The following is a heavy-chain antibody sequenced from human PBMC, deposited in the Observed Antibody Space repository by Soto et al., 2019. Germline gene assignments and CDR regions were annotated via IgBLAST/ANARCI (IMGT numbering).Heavy chain of an antibody. CDR1: GGSISSSSYY. D-gene: IGHD3-22*01. CDR3: ASRYAAPKYYYDSSGYYRIDY. V-gene: IGHV4-39*01. J-gene: IGHJ4*02. CDR2: IYYSGST. Sequence: SETLSLTCTVSGGSISSSSYYWGWIRQPPGKGLEWIGSIYYSGSTYYNPSLKSRVTISVDTSKNQFSLKLSSVTAADTAVYYCASRYAAPKYYYDSSGYYRIDYWGQGTLVTVSS.